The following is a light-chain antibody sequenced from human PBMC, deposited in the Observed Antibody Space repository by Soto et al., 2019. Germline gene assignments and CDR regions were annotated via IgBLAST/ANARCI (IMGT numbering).Light chain of an antibody. J-gene: IGKJ1*01. CDR3: QQDVSSSTWT. CDR2: AAS. CDR1: QSVSSAY. Sequence: EIVLTQSPGTLSLSPGERATLSCRASQSVSSAYLAWYQHKPGQPPTLLIYAASSRVTGIPDRFSGSGSGTDFTLTISRLESEDFAVYYWQQDVSSSTWTFGQGTKVEIK. V-gene: IGKV3-20*01.